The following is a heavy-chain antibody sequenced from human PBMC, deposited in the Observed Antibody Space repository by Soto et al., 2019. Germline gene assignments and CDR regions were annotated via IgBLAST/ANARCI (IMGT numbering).Heavy chain of an antibody. Sequence: QVQLQQSGPGLVKPSQTLSLTCTVSGGSISYEYYHWTWIRQSPGKVLEWIGYIHYSGSIIYNRSFKSRVTISVDPSKPQVSLQLSSVPAADTAVYFCAREDDGGDRDYYGLDVWGQGTTVTVSS. D-gene: IGHD2-21*02. CDR3: AREDDGGDRDYYGLDV. V-gene: IGHV4-30-4*08. CDR1: GGSISYEYYH. J-gene: IGHJ6*02. CDR2: IHYSGSI.